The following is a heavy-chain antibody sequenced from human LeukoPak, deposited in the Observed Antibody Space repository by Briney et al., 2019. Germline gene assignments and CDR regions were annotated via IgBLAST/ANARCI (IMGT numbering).Heavy chain of an antibody. J-gene: IGHJ4*02. V-gene: IGHV3-23*01. Sequence: GGSLRLSCAASGFTFSDHVMSWVRQAPGKGLEWVSSVRASGVGTHYADSVKGRFTISRDNSKNTLYLQMNSLRVEDTAVYYCAKYDSSSYNYINFDYWGQGTLVTVSS. CDR1: GFTFSDHV. CDR3: AKYDSSSYNYINFDY. CDR2: VRASGVGT. D-gene: IGHD3-22*01.